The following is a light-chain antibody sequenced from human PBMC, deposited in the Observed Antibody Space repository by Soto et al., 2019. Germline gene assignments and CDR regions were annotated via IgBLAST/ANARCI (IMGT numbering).Light chain of an antibody. V-gene: IGKV3-15*01. CDR3: HHYHMWPSWT. CDR2: GAC. J-gene: IGKJ1*01. Sequence: DIVMTQSPATLSVSPGETASLSCRASREVKTNVVWYQHKLCQSPRVLFYGACIRATGVPDRFSGSGSGTEFVLTITGLQADDLAVYYCHHYHMWPSWTFGQGTKVEMK. CDR1: REVKTN.